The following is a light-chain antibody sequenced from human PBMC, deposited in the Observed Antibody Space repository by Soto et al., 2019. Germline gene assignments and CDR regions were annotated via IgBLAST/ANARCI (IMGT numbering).Light chain of an antibody. J-gene: IGKJ1*01. CDR3: QHYNDWRWT. Sequence: EIVMTQSPATLSVSPGEGATLSCRASQSISSKLAWYQQKPGQAPRLLIYAPSTRATGVPARFSGSGSGTEFTLTISSLQSEDLAVYYCQHYNDWRWTFGQGTKVEIK. V-gene: IGKV3-15*01. CDR2: APS. CDR1: QSISSK.